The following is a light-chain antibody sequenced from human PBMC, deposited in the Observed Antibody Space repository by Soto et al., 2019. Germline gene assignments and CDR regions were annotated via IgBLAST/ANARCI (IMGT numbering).Light chain of an antibody. V-gene: IGLV2-14*01. J-gene: IGLJ2*01. CDR3: SSYTGSSTYVV. CDR1: SSDVGGYNY. Sequence: QSALTQPASVSGSPGQSTTISCTGTSSDVGGYNYVSWYQQHPGKAPKLMIYDVSNRPSGVSNRFSGSKSGNTASLTISGLQAEDEADYYCSSYTGSSTYVVFGGGTKLPVL. CDR2: DVS.